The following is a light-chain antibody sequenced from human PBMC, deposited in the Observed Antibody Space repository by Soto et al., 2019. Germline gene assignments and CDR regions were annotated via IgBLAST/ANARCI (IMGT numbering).Light chain of an antibody. V-gene: IGKV3-11*01. CDR3: QQRSSLPLT. J-gene: IGKJ4*01. CDR1: ESVSTY. Sequence: EVVLPQPASTLSLSPGPRATLSSRTNESVSTYLACYQQKPGKSPRLLIYDTSKSATGIQARFSGSGSGTDFTLTMVSLVPEEFGFYYCQQRSSLPLTGGGGTKV. CDR2: DTS.